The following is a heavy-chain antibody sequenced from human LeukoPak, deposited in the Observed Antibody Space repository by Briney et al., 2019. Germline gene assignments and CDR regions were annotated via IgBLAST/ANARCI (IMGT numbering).Heavy chain of an antibody. Sequence: KPSETLSLTCTVSGGSISSYYWSWIRQPPGKGLEWIGYIYYSGSTNYNPSLKSRVTISVDTSKNQFSLKLSSVTAADTAVYYCARGVTSSGWFGGAFDICGQGTMVTVSS. D-gene: IGHD6-19*01. CDR2: IYYSGST. CDR1: GGSISSYY. CDR3: ARGVTSSGWFGGAFDI. J-gene: IGHJ3*02. V-gene: IGHV4-59*01.